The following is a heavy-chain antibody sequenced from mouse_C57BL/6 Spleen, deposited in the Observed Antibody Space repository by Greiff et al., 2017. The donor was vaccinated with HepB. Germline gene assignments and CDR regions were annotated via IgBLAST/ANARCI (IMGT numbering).Heavy chain of an antibody. J-gene: IGHJ3*01. Sequence: QVQLQQSGAELVKPGASVKISCKASGYAFSSYWMNWVKQRPGQGLEWIGQIYPGDGDTNYNGKFKGKATLTADKSSSTAYMQLSSLTSEDSAVYFCARVYGSQSSWFAYWGQGTLVTVSA. CDR1: GYAFSSYW. CDR2: IYPGDGDT. D-gene: IGHD1-1*01. V-gene: IGHV1-80*01. CDR3: ARVYGSQSSWFAY.